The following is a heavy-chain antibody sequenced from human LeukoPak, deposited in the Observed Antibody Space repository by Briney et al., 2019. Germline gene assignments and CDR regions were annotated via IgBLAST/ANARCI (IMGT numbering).Heavy chain of an antibody. Sequence: ASVKVSCKASGYTFTGYYMHLVRQAPGQGLEWMGWINPNSGGTNYAQKFQGRVTMTRDTSISTVYMELSSLRSEDTAVYYCASVRFLEWNYYYYGMDVWGQGTTVTVSS. CDR1: GYTFTGYY. CDR3: ASVRFLEWNYYYYGMDV. D-gene: IGHD3-3*01. J-gene: IGHJ6*02. CDR2: INPNSGGT. V-gene: IGHV1-2*02.